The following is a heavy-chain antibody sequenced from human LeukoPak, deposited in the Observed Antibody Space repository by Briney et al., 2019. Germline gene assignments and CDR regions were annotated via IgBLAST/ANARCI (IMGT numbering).Heavy chain of an antibody. CDR1: GGSISSYY. CDR3: ARESSYYYDSSGYYDY. D-gene: IGHD3-22*01. Sequence: SSETLSLTCTVSGGSISSYYWSWIRQPAGKGLEWIGRIYTSGSTNYNPSLKSRVTMSVDTSKNQFSLKLSSVTAADTAVYYCARESSYYYDSSGYYDYWGQGTLVTVSS. J-gene: IGHJ4*02. CDR2: IYTSGST. V-gene: IGHV4-4*07.